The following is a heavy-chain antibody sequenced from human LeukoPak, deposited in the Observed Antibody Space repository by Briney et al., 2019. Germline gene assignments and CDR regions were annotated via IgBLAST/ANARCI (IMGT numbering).Heavy chain of an antibody. D-gene: IGHD3-3*01. Sequence: ASVKVSCKASGYTFTTYGISWVRQAPGHGLEWMGWISAYNGNTIYAQKLQGRVTMTTDTSTSTAYMELRSLRSDDTAVYYCARGVTLITIFGVVIIEDAFDIWGQGTMVTVSS. CDR1: GYTFTTYG. V-gene: IGHV1-18*01. CDR2: ISAYNGNT. CDR3: ARGVTLITIFGVVIIEDAFDI. J-gene: IGHJ3*02.